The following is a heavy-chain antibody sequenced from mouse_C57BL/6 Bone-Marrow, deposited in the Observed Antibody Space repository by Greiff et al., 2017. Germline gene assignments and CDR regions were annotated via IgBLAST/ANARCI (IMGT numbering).Heavy chain of an antibody. D-gene: IGHD1-1*01. CDR1: GYTFTSYW. CDR2: INPSSGYT. CDR3: AAEAHDYGSSLFDY. V-gene: IGHV1-7*01. Sequence: QVQLQQSGAELAKPGASVKLSCKASGYTFTSYWMHWVKQRPGQGLEWIGYINPSSGYTKYNQKFKGKATLTADKSSSTAYMQLSSLTSEDSAVYYCAAEAHDYGSSLFDYWGQGTTLTVSS. J-gene: IGHJ2*01.